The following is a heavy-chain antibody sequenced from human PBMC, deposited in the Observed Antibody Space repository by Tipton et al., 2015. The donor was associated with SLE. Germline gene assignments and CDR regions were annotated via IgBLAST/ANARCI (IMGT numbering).Heavy chain of an antibody. Sequence: LRLSCTVSGGSISSSSYYWGWIRQPPGQGLEWIGSIYYGESMDYNPSLKSRVTMSADTTKNQLSLNLSSVTAADTAVYYCARTDYYGLAGNWGQGTLVTVSS. J-gene: IGHJ4*02. CDR2: IYYGESM. CDR1: GGSISSSSYY. V-gene: IGHV4-39*07. D-gene: IGHD3-10*01. CDR3: ARTDYYGLAGN.